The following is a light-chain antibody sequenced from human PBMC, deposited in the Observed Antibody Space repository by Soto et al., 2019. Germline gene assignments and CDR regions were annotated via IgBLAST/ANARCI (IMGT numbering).Light chain of an antibody. CDR2: STS. V-gene: IGKV1-39*01. Sequence: DIQMTQSPSSLSASVGYRFTITCRASQRITIYLNWYQQKPGKAPNLLIYSTSTLHSGVPSRFSGSGSGTDFTLTISSLQPEDFATYYCQQSYKTPYTFGQGTRLEIK. CDR3: QQSYKTPYT. CDR1: QRITIY. J-gene: IGKJ5*01.